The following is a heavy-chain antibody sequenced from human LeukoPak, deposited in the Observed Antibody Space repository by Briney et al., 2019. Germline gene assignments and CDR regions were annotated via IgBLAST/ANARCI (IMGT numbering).Heavy chain of an antibody. J-gene: IGHJ4*02. Sequence: GGSLRLSCAASGFAFSNYSMNWVRQAPGKGLEWVSSIIVSSNYIHYADSVKGRFTISRDNSKNTLYLQMNSLRAEETAVYYCAKGGVKDYDSSGYYLVVLYYFDYWGQGTLVTVSS. CDR1: GFAFSNYS. D-gene: IGHD3-22*01. CDR3: AKGGVKDYDSSGYYLVVLYYFDY. V-gene: IGHV3-21*04. CDR2: IIVSSNYI.